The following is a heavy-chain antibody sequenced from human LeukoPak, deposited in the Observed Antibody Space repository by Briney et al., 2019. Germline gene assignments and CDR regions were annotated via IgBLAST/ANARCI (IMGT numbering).Heavy chain of an antibody. CDR1: GFTFSSYA. J-gene: IGHJ4*02. V-gene: IGHV3-23*01. CDR3: AKDRDRRFQIDY. D-gene: IGHD3-16*01. Sequence: GGSLRLSCAASGFTFSSYAMSWVRQAPGKGLEGVSAISGSGGSTYYADSVKGRFTISRDNSKNTLYLQMNSLRAEDTAVYYCAKDRDRRFQIDYWGQGTLVTVSS. CDR2: ISGSGGST.